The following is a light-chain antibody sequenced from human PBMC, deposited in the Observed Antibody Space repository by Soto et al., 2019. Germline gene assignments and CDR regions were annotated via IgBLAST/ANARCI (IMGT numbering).Light chain of an antibody. CDR2: GAS. J-gene: IGKJ1*01. V-gene: IGKV3-20*01. CDR1: QSVSSSY. CDR3: QQYGSSQWT. Sequence: EIVLTQSPGTLSLSPGERATLSRRASQSVSSSYLAWYQQKPGQAPRLLIYGASTRATDIPDRFSGSGSGTDFTLTISRLEPEDFAVYYCQQYGSSQWTFGQGTKVEIK.